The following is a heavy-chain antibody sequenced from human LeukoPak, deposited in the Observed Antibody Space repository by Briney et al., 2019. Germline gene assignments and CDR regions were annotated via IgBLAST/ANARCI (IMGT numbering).Heavy chain of an antibody. V-gene: IGHV3-9*01. D-gene: IGHD2-2*01. CDR1: GFTFSSYS. J-gene: IGHJ4*02. CDR2: ISWNSGSI. CDR3: AKEQYCSSTSCYAFDY. Sequence: GGSLRLSCAASGFTFSSYSMNWVRQAPGKGLEWVSGISWNSGSIGYADSVKGRFTISRDNAKNSLYLQMNSLRAEDTALYYCAKEQYCSSTSCYAFDYWGQGTLVTVSS.